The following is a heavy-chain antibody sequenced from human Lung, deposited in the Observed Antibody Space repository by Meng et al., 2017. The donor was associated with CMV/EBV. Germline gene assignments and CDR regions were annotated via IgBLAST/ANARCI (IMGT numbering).Heavy chain of an antibody. Sequence: AQLGRAGGEGKKPGASVKVSPKASVPTVTNYGITWGRQAPGQGLGWMGWINAYNGDTNYAQTLQGRVTMTTDTSTSTAYMELRSLRSDDTAVYYCARVEVGITSGDYWGQGTLVTVSS. J-gene: IGHJ4*02. V-gene: IGHV1-18*01. D-gene: IGHD1-26*01. CDR2: INAYNGDT. CDR1: VPTVTNYG. CDR3: ARVEVGITSGDY.